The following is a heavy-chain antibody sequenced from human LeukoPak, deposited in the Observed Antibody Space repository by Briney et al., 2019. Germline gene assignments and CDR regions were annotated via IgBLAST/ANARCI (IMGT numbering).Heavy chain of an antibody. D-gene: IGHD4/OR15-4a*01. J-gene: IGHJ4*02. V-gene: IGHV3-23*01. CDR3: AKGPAKGSPYYFDF. Sequence: GGSLRLSCAASGFTFSSYAMSWVSQAPGKGLEWVSGIRGGGAKTYYADSVKGRFAISRDESKNTLYLQMNGLRAEDTAVYYCAKGPAKGSPYYFDFWGQGTLGTVSS. CDR2: IRGGGAKT. CDR1: GFTFSSYA.